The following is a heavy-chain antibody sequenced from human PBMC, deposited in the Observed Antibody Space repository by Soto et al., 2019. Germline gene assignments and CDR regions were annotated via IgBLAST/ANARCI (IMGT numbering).Heavy chain of an antibody. CDR3: VKGNQLLRYYFEF. V-gene: IGHV3-64D*06. CDR1: GFIFSSYA. Sequence: GGSLRLSCSVSGFIFSSYAMHWVRQAPGKGLEYVSALNKYGGSTDYADSVKGRFTISRDNSKNTLFLQMSSLRVEDTAIYFCVKGNQLLRYYFEFWGPGTLVTVSS. D-gene: IGHD2-15*01. J-gene: IGHJ4*01. CDR2: LNKYGGST.